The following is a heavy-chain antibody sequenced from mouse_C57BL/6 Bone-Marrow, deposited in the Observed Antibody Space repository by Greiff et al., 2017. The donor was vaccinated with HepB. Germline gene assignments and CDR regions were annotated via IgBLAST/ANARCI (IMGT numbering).Heavy chain of an antibody. D-gene: IGHD3-2*02. J-gene: IGHJ4*01. CDR2: INPSSGYT. CDR1: GYTFTSYW. CDR3: ARGQLRPRGAMDD. Sequence: VQLQQSGAELAKPGASVKLSCKASGYTFTSYWMHWVKQRPGQGLEWIGYINPSSGYTKYNQKFKDKATLTADKSSSTAYMQLSSLTYEDSAVYYCARGQLRPRGAMDDWGQGTSVTVSS. V-gene: IGHV1-7*01.